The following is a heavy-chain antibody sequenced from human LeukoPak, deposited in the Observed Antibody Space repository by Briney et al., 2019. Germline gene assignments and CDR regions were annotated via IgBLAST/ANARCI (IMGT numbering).Heavy chain of an antibody. V-gene: IGHV1-69*05. J-gene: IGHJ6*03. Sequence: SVKVSCKASGGTFSSYAISWVRQAPGQGLEWMGRIIPTFGTANYAQKLQGRVTITTDESTSTAYMELSSLRSEDTAVYYCAKTPRITMVRVGWGYYYMDVWGKGTTVTVSS. D-gene: IGHD3-10*01. CDR2: IIPTFGTA. CDR1: GGTFSSYA. CDR3: AKTPRITMVRVGWGYYYMDV.